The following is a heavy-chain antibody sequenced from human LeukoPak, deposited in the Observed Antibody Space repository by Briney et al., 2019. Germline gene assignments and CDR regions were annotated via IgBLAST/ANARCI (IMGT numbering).Heavy chain of an antibody. Sequence: SETLSLTCAVYGGSFSGYYWSWIRQPPGKGLEWIGEITHRGSTNYNPSLKSRVTISVDTSKNQFSLKLNSVTAADTAVYCCARYDIVATSWFDPWGQGTPVTVSS. CDR2: ITHRGST. CDR1: GGSFSGYY. V-gene: IGHV4-34*01. CDR3: ARYDIVATSWFDP. J-gene: IGHJ5*02. D-gene: IGHD5-12*01.